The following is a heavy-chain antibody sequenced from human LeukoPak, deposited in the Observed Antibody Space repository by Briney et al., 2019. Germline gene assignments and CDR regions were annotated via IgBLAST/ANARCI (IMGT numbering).Heavy chain of an antibody. CDR2: MNPNSGNT. V-gene: IGHV1-8*01. D-gene: IGHD2-2*01. CDR1: GYTFTSYD. Sequence: ASVKVSCKASGYTFTSYDMNWVRQATGQGLEWMGWMNPNSGNTGYAQKFQGRVTMTRNTSISTAYMELGSLRSEDTAVYYCARESTDSYNWFDPWGQGTLVTVSS. J-gene: IGHJ5*02. CDR3: ARESTDSYNWFDP.